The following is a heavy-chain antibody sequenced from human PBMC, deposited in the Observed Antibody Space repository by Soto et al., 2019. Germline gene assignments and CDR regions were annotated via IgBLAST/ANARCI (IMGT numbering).Heavy chain of an antibody. Sequence: LRGSLKISCKGSGYSFTSYWISWVRQMPGKGLEWMGRIDPSDSYTNYSPSFQGHVTISADKSISTAYLQWSSLRASDTAMYYCARQALGRLAFVRYYYYGMDVWGQGTTVTVSS. J-gene: IGHJ6*02. V-gene: IGHV5-10-1*01. D-gene: IGHD3-10*02. CDR2: IDPSDSYT. CDR3: ARQALGRLAFVRYYYYGMDV. CDR1: GYSFTSYW.